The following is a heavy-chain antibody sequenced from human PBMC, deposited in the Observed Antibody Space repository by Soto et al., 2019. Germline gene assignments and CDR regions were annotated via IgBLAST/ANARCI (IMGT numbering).Heavy chain of an antibody. CDR3: ARHVYYDVLKKNY. CDR2: IYPGNSDT. Sequence: PGESLKISCKGSGYSFASYWVGWMRQMPGKGLEWMGIIYPGNSDTRYSPSFQGQVTISADTSISTAYLEWSSLKASDTAIYYCARHVYYDVLKKNYWGQGTLVTVSS. J-gene: IGHJ4*02. CDR1: GYSFASYW. D-gene: IGHD3-9*01. V-gene: IGHV5-51*01.